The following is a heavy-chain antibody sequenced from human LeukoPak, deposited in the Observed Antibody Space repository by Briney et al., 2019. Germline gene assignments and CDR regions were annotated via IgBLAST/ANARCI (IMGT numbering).Heavy chain of an antibody. V-gene: IGHV4-30-4*01. Sequence: SETLSLTCTVSGGSISSGDYYWSWIRQPPGKGLEWTGYIHYSGSTYYNPSLKSRVTISVDTSKNQFSLNLTSVTAADTAVYYCVRGLTGYSYFFDYWGQGALVTVSS. CDR2: IHYSGST. D-gene: IGHD1-20*01. CDR1: GGSISSGDYY. J-gene: IGHJ4*02. CDR3: VRGLTGYSYFFDY.